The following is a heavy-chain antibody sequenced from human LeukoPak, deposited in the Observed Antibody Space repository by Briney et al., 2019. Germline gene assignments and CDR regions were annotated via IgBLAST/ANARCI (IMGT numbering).Heavy chain of an antibody. CDR2: VYYTGST. CDR1: GGSISSYY. CDR3: ARRVARTGIYAFDI. V-gene: IGHV4-59*01. D-gene: IGHD1-1*01. Sequence: SETLSLTCTVSGGSISSYYWSWIRQPPGKGLEWIGYVYYTGSTNYNPSLMSRVTISVDTSKIQFSLKLGSVTAADTAVYYCARRVARTGIYAFDIWGQGTMVTVSS. J-gene: IGHJ3*02.